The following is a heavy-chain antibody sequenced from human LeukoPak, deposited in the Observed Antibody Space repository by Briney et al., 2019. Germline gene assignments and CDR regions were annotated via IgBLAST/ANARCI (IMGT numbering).Heavy chain of an antibody. Sequence: PGGSLRLSCAASGFTFSSYAMHWVRQAPGKGLEWVAVISYDGSNKYYADSVKGRFTISRDNSKNTLYLQMNSLRAEDTAVYYCAKAFSGAFMVATVRGFDYWGQGTLVTVSS. J-gene: IGHJ4*02. CDR3: AKAFSGAFMVATVRGFDY. CDR2: ISYDGSNK. D-gene: IGHD5-12*01. V-gene: IGHV3-30-3*01. CDR1: GFTFSSYA.